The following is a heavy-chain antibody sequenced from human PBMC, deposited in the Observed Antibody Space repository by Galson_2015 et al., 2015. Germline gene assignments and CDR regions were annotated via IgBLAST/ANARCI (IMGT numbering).Heavy chain of an antibody. V-gene: IGHV3-53*01. CDR3: ARGAGRLGLHLGELSFDN. J-gene: IGHJ4*02. CDR1: GFTVSSNY. Sequence: SLRLSCAASGFTVSSNYMSWVRQAPGKGLEWVSVLYSDGRTYYADSVKGRFTISRDNSKNTLYLQMNSLRAEDTAVYYCARGAGRLGLHLGELSFDNWGQGALVTVSS. D-gene: IGHD3-16*02. CDR2: LYSDGRT.